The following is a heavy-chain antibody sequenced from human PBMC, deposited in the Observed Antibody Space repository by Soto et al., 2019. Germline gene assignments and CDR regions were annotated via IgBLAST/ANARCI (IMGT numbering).Heavy chain of an antibody. J-gene: IGHJ5*02. Sequence: GGSLRLSRAASGFSFSNFAMSWVRQAPGTGLEWVSSISGSGDKTYYLDSVKGRFTISRDNSKNTLYLHMNSLGAEDTAVYFCAKDYASTWYWYFDPWGQGTLVTVSS. CDR3: AKDYASTWYWYFDP. CDR1: GFSFSNFA. D-gene: IGHD6-13*01. V-gene: IGHV3-23*01. CDR2: ISGSGDKT.